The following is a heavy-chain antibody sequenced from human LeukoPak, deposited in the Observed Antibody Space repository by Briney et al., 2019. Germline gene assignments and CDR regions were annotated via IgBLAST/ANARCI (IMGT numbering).Heavy chain of an antibody. V-gene: IGHV3-9*01. CDR3: AKATLKGGAFDI. Sequence: PGGSLRLSCAASGFTFDDYAMRWVRQAPGKGLEWVSGISWNSGSIGYADSVKGRFTISRDNAKNSLYLQMNSLRAEDTALYYCAKATLKGGAFDIWGQGTMVTVSS. J-gene: IGHJ3*02. CDR2: ISWNSGSI. CDR1: GFTFDDYA.